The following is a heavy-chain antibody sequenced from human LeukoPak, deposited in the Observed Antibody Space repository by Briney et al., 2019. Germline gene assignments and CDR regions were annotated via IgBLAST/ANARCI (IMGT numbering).Heavy chain of an antibody. Sequence: GGSLRLSCAASGFTFSSYSMNWVRQAPGKGLEWVSSISSSSSYIYYADSVKGRFTISRDNAKKSLFLQMNSLRAEDTAVYYCTRVTNSGYDSGNFDYWGQGTLVTVSS. V-gene: IGHV3-21*01. D-gene: IGHD5-12*01. J-gene: IGHJ4*02. CDR1: GFTFSSYS. CDR2: ISSSSSYI. CDR3: TRVTNSGYDSGNFDY.